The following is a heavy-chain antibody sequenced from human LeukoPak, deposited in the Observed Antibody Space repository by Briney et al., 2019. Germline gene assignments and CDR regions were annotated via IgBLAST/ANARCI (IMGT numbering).Heavy chain of an antibody. CDR2: ISGSGGST. J-gene: IGHJ3*02. V-gene: IGHV3-23*01. Sequence: GGSLRLSCAASGFTFSSYAMSWVRQAPGKGLEWVSAISGSGGSTYNADSVKGRFTISRDNSKNTLYLQMNSLRAEDTAVYYCARDPRPYSGSGLHFDIWGQGTLVTVSS. CDR3: ARDPRPYSGSGLHFDI. D-gene: IGHD1-26*01. CDR1: GFTFSSYA.